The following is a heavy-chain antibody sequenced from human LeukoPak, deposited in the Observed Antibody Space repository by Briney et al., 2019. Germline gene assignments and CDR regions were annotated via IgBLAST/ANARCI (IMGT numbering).Heavy chain of an antibody. CDR3: ANQVVPAASEYFQH. CDR2: INSDGSST. CDR1: GFTFSSYW. V-gene: IGHV3-74*01. J-gene: IGHJ1*01. Sequence: GGSLRLSCAASGFTFSSYWMHWVRQAPGKGLVWVSRINSDGSSTSYADSVKGRFTISRDNSKNTLYLQMNSLRAEDTAVYYCANQVVPAASEYFQHWGQGTLVTVSS. D-gene: IGHD2-2*01.